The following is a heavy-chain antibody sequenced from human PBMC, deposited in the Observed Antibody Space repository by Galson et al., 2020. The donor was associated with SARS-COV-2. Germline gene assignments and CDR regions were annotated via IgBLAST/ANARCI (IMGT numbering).Heavy chain of an antibody. CDR3: VGVFLSN. Sequence: GGSLRLSCVASGFTFSDAWMSWARQAPGKGLEWVGHIQSTTDGATTNYNTPVKGRFTISRDDSTNTVYLHMNSLETADTALYYCVGVFLSNWGQGTLVTVSS. J-gene: IGHJ4*02. V-gene: IGHV3-15*01. CDR2: IQSTTDGATT. D-gene: IGHD3-10*02. CDR1: GFTFSDAW.